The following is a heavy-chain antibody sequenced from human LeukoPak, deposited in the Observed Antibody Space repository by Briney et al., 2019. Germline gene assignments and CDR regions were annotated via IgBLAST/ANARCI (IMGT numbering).Heavy chain of an antibody. D-gene: IGHD1-26*01. CDR1: GFTFSSYA. V-gene: IGHV3-30-3*01. CDR3: AREGSGDAFDI. CDR2: ISYDGSNK. Sequence: GGSLRLSCAASGFTFSSYAMHWVRQAPGKGLEGVAVISYDGSNKYYADSVKGGFTISRDNSKNTLYLQMNSLRAEDTAVYYCAREGSGDAFDIWGQGTMVTVSS. J-gene: IGHJ3*02.